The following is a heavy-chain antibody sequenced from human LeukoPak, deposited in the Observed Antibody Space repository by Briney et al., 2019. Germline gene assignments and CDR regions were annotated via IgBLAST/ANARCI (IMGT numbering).Heavy chain of an antibody. CDR3: AKGRPNYYGSNGHYYRRDGDY. Sequence: GGSLRLSCAASGFTFSIYAMSWVRQAPGKGLQWVSSITSSGDGTYYADSVKGRFTISRDNSENMLYLQMNSLRVEDTAVYFCAKGRPNYYGSNGHYYRRDGDYWGQGTLVTVSS. CDR1: GFTFSIYA. D-gene: IGHD3-22*01. J-gene: IGHJ4*02. V-gene: IGHV3-23*01. CDR2: ITSSGDGT.